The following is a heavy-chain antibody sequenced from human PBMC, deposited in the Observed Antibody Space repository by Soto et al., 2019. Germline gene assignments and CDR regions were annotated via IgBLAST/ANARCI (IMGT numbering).Heavy chain of an antibody. D-gene: IGHD2-15*01. J-gene: IGHJ4*02. CDR1: GFTFRNYW. V-gene: IGHV3-74*01. CDR3: GSLFDF. Sequence: EVRLVESGGGLVQPGGSLRLSCEASGFTFRNYWLHWVRQVPGRGPVWVSGINNDGSGTFYAESVKGRFTISRDNAKNTLYLQMNSLRAEHTAVYYCGSLFDFWGQGTLVSVPS. CDR2: INNDGSGT.